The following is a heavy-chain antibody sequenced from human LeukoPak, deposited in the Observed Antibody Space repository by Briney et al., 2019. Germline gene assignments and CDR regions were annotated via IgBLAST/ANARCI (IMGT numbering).Heavy chain of an antibody. V-gene: IGHV4-59*12. CDR2: VDHTGST. J-gene: IGHJ4*02. CDR3: ARGPTSGSYYRY. D-gene: IGHD3-10*01. CDR1: DDSITMYY. Sequence: SETLSLTCTVSDDSITMYYWTWIRQPPGKGLEWIGYVDHTGSTKFNPSLNGRVSISRDTSNNFFSLKLSSVTAADTAVYYCARGPTSGSYYRYWGQGTLVTVSS.